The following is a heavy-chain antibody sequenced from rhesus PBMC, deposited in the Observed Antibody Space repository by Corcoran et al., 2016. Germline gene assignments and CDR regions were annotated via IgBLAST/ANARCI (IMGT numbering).Heavy chain of an antibody. CDR3: ARVPDSNYWARFDV. Sequence: QLQLQESGPGLVKPSETLSLTCTVSGGSISSNYWSWIRQPPGKGQEWIGRISGGGGNPDYNPSLKSRVTFSTATSKNQFSRKLYSVTAADAAVYYCARVPDSNYWARFDVWGAGVLVTVSS. CDR1: GGSISSNY. D-gene: IGHD4-23*01. J-gene: IGHJ5-1*01. V-gene: IGHV4-173*01. CDR2: ISGGGGNP.